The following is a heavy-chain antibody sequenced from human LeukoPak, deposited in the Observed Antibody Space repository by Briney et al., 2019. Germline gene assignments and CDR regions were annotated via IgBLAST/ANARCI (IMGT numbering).Heavy chain of an antibody. Sequence: GGSLRLSCAASAASGFTFSSYAFHWVRQAPGKGLEWVAVISYDGNNKYYADSVRGRFTISRDNSKNTLYLQMNSLRAEDTAVYYCAKDHLRFWGTGYYMDVWGKGTTVTVSS. D-gene: IGHD3-16*01. J-gene: IGHJ6*03. CDR3: AKDHLRFWGTGYYMDV. CDR1: GFTFSSYA. CDR2: ISYDGNNK. V-gene: IGHV3-30-3*01.